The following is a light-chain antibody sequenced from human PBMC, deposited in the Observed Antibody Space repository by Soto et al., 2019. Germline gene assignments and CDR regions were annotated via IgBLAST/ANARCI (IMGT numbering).Light chain of an antibody. Sequence: AIRMTRPPSQLLHLTGDELPTTVGRSRVFRSNLAWYQQKPGKAPKLLIYAASTLQSGVPSRFSGSGSGTDFTLTISCLQSEDFATYYCQQYYSYPPYTFGQGTKLEIK. CDR3: QQYYSYPPYT. CDR1: RVFRSN. CDR2: AAS. V-gene: IGKV1-8*01. J-gene: IGKJ2*01.